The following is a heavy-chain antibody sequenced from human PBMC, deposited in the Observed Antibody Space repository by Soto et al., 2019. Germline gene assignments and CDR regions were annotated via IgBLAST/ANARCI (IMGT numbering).Heavy chain of an antibody. D-gene: IGHD6-6*01. J-gene: IGHJ6*02. CDR2: IDPSDSYT. Sequence: GESLKISCKGSGYSFTSYWISWVRQMPGKGLEWMGRIDPSDSYTNYSPSFQGHVTISADKSISTAYLQWSSLKASDTAMYYCARHLGDGGSSSPFFYYYGMDVWGQGTTVTVSS. CDR1: GYSFTSYW. V-gene: IGHV5-10-1*01. CDR3: ARHLGDGGSSSPFFYYYGMDV.